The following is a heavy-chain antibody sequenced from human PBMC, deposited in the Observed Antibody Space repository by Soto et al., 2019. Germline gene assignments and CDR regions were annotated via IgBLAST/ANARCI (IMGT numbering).Heavy chain of an antibody. CDR1: GDSVSSNSAA. D-gene: IGHD3-10*01. V-gene: IGHV6-1*01. CDR2: TYYRSKWYN. Sequence: SQTLSLTCAISGDSVSSNSAAWNWIRQSPSRGLEWLGRTYYRSKWYNDYAVSVKSRITINPDTSKNQFSLQLNSVTPEDTAVYYCARHFLIRTTMIRGVIRAPDSTDVWGKGTTVTVSS. J-gene: IGHJ6*03. CDR3: ARHFLIRTTMIRGVIRAPDSTDV.